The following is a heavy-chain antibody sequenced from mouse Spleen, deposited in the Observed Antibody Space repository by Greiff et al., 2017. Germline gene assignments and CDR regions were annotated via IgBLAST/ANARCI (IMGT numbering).Heavy chain of an antibody. CDR3: ARDTTAVSYAMDY. J-gene: IGHJ4*01. D-gene: IGHD1-2*01. CDR1: GFSLTSYA. Sequence: VHLVESGPGLVAPSQSLSITCTVSGFSLTSYAISWVRQPPGKGLEWLGVIWTGGGTNYNSALKSRLSISKDNSKSQVFLKMNSLQTDDTARYYCARDTTAVSYAMDYWGQGTSVTVSS. CDR2: IWTGGGT. V-gene: IGHV2-9-1*01.